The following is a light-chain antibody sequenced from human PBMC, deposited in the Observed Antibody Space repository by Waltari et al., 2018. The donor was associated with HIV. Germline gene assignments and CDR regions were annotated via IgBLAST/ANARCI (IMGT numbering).Light chain of an antibody. J-gene: IGLJ3*02. Sequence: QSVLTQPPSASGTPGQRVTISCSGGNPNIGRHTVNWYQDLPGTAPKLLIYGNEQRPSGVPDRFSGSKSGTSASLAVSGLQSEDEAVYYCAAWDASLNGWVFGGGTKLTVL. CDR1: NPNIGRHT. V-gene: IGLV1-44*01. CDR3: AAWDASLNGWV. CDR2: GNE.